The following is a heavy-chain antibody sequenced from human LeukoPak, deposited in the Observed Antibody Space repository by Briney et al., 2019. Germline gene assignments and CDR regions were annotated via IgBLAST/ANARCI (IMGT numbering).Heavy chain of an antibody. CDR1: GGTFSSYA. D-gene: IGHD6-19*01. CDR3: ARVPPPSGGLDY. CDR2: IIPSLGLA. V-gene: IGHV1-69*04. Sequence: SVKVSCKASGGTFSSYAISWVRQAPGQGLEWMGRIIPSLGLANYAQKFQGRVTITADKSTSTAYMDLSRLRSEDTAVYYCARVPPPSGGLDYWGQGTLVTVSS. J-gene: IGHJ4*02.